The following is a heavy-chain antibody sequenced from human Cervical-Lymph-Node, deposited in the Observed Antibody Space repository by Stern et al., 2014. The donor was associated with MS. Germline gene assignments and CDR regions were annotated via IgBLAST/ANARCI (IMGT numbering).Heavy chain of an antibody. V-gene: IGHV3-73*01. CDR2: IRGKAKNYAT. CDR3: SPASAI. CDR1: GLSFSDAA. J-gene: IGHJ3*02. Sequence: EVQLVESGGGLVQPGGSLKLSCVVSGLSFSDAAVQWVRQASGKGLEWVGRIRGKAKNYATSYAASVKGRFTLSRTDSQNTAYLLMNSLKREDTAVYYCSPASAIWGQGTAVTVSS.